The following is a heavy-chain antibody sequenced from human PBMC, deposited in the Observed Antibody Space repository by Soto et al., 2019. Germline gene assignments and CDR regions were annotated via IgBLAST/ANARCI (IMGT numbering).Heavy chain of an antibody. V-gene: IGHV3-30*03. D-gene: IGHD3-10*01. Sequence: QVQLVESGGGVVQPGTSLRLSCAASGFPFTTYGMHWVREAPTKGLDWVAVISYDGSNKYYADSVRGRFTISTDNSKNTFYLQMNSLRPEDTALYYCVGGQQYFDDRGQGTLVTVSS. J-gene: IGHJ4*02. CDR2: ISYDGSNK. CDR3: VGGQQYFDD. CDR1: GFPFTTYG.